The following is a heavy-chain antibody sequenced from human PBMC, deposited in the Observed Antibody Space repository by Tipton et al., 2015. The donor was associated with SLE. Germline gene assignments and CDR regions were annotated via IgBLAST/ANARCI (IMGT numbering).Heavy chain of an antibody. CDR1: GGSISSGSYC. V-gene: IGHV4-61*02. CDR3: ARDEAAAGRPFDY. J-gene: IGHJ4*02. CDR2: IYTSGRT. D-gene: IGHD6-13*01. Sequence: TLSLTYTVSGGSISSGSYCWSWIRQPAGKGLEWIGRIYTSGRTDYNPSLKSRVTMSVDTSKNQFSLKLSSVTAADTAVYYCARDEAAAGRPFDYWGQGTLVTVSS.